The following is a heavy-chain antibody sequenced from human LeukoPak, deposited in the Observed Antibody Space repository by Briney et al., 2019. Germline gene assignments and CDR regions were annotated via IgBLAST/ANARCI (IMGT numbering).Heavy chain of an antibody. V-gene: IGHV4-39*01. Sequence: SETLSLTCTVSGGSISSSSYYWGWIRQPPGKGLEWIGSIYYSGSTYYNPSLKSRVTISVDTSKSQFSLKLSSVTAADTAVYYCARHRMAFGGVTPNLDYWGQGTLVTVSS. CDR2: IYYSGST. J-gene: IGHJ4*02. CDR1: GGSISSSSYY. D-gene: IGHD3-16*01. CDR3: ARHRMAFGGVTPNLDY.